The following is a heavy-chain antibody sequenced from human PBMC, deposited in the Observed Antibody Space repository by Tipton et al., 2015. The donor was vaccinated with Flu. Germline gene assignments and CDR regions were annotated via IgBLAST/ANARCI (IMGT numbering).Heavy chain of an antibody. CDR1: GGSVSTYY. V-gene: IGHV4-59*08. Sequence: TLSLTCTVSGGSVSTYYWSWFRQPPGKGLEWSGYFYYRGSTIYNPSLKSRVTISVDTSRNQFSLKLNSVTAADTAVYYCARHVLRYWSGVEFWGQGTLVTVSS. CDR2: FYYRGST. CDR3: ARHVLRYWSGVEF. J-gene: IGHJ4*02. D-gene: IGHD2-8*02.